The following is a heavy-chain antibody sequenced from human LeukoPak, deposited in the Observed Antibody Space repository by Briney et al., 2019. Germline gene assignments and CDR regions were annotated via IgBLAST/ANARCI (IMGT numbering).Heavy chain of an antibody. CDR2: ISGSGGST. CDR1: EFTFSSNA. CDR3: AKDLNIGYCSSTSCYPEGVFDY. D-gene: IGHD2-2*01. Sequence: GGTLRLSCAAPEFTFSSNAIGWVGRPPGKGREWVSPISGSGGSTYYADSVKGRFTISRDNSKNTLYLQMNSLRAEDTAVYYCAKDLNIGYCSSTSCYPEGVFDYWGQGTLVTVSS. V-gene: IGHV3-23*01. J-gene: IGHJ4*02.